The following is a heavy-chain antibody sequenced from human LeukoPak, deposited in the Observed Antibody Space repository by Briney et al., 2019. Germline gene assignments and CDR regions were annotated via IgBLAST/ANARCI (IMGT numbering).Heavy chain of an antibody. CDR1: GYSFTNYW. J-gene: IGHJ4*02. Sequence: GESLQISCKGSGYSFTNYWIGWVRQMPGKGLEWMGVIYPGDSDTRYSPSFQGQVTISADKSISTAYLRWSSLKASDTALYYCARPSSSWYDNFDYWGQGTLVTVSS. D-gene: IGHD6-13*01. CDR2: IYPGDSDT. V-gene: IGHV5-51*01. CDR3: ARPSSSWYDNFDY.